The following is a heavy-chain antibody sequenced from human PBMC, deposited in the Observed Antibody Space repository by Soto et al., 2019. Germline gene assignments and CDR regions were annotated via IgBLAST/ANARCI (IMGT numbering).Heavy chain of an antibody. J-gene: IGHJ4*02. D-gene: IGHD5-18*01. CDR1: GGSISSGDYY. Sequence: QVQLQESGPGLVKPSQTLSLTCTVSGGSISSGDYYWSWIRQPPGKGLEWIGFIYYSGSTYYNPSLKSRVTIAVDTSMNQFTLKLSSVTAADTAVYYCASIGYGYTFYDSWGQGTLVTVSS. CDR2: IYYSGST. CDR3: ASIGYGYTFYDS. V-gene: IGHV4-30-4*01.